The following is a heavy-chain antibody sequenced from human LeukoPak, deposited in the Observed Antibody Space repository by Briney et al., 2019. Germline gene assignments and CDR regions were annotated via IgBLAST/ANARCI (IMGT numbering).Heavy chain of an antibody. CDR1: GFSITKYS. CDR3: AGGSSTTSYYFDY. D-gene: IGHD6-13*01. V-gene: IGHV3-21*01. Sequence: GGSLRLSCAASGFSITKYSMNWVRQAPGKGLEWVSSISSYSAHIYYADSVKGRFTISRDNAKNSLFLQMNRLRDEDTAVYYCAGGSSTTSYYFDYWGQGTVVTVS. CDR2: ISSYSAHI. J-gene: IGHJ4*02.